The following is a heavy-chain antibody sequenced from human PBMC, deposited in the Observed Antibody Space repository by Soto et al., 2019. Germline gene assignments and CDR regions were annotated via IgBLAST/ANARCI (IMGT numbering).Heavy chain of an antibody. V-gene: IGHV1-2*04. CDR2: INPNSGGT. CDR3: ARDQPLYDFWSGYYPGIYGMDV. Sequence: GASVKVSCKASGYTFTGYYMHWVRQAPGQGLEWMGWINPNSGGTNYAQKFQGWVTMTRDTSISTAYMELSRLRSDDTAVYYCARDQPLYDFWSGYYPGIYGMDVWGQGTKVTVSS. CDR1: GYTFTGYY. D-gene: IGHD3-3*01. J-gene: IGHJ6*02.